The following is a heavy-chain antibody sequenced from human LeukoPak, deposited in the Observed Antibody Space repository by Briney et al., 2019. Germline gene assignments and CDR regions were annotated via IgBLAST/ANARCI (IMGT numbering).Heavy chain of an antibody. Sequence: GGSLRLSCAASGFTFSSYGMHWVRQAPGKGLEWAAIIRYDGSNKYYADSVKGRFTISRDNSKNTLYLQMNSLRAEDTAVYYCAREYSSPPYYYYYGMDVWGQGTTVTVSS. D-gene: IGHD5-18*01. CDR2: IRYDGSNK. CDR1: GFTFSSYG. CDR3: AREYSSPPYYYYYGMDV. V-gene: IGHV3-30*02. J-gene: IGHJ6*02.